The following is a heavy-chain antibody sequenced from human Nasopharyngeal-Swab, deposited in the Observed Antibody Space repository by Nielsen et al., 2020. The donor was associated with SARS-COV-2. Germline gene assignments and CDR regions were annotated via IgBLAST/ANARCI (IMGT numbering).Heavy chain of an antibody. J-gene: IGHJ4*02. CDR2: ISSSSTYI. CDR3: ARMGPPLATVTTGDY. D-gene: IGHD4-17*01. Sequence: GGSLRLSCVASGFTFSSYGMNWVRQAPGKGLEWVSSISSSSTYIYYADSVKGRFTISRDNAQNSLYLQMSSLRAEDTAVYYCARMGPPLATVTTGDYWGQRTLVTVSS. CDR1: GFTFSSYG. V-gene: IGHV3-21*01.